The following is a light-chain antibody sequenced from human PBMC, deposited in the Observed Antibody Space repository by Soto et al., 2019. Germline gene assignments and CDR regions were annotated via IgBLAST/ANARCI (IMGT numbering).Light chain of an antibody. V-gene: IGKV3-20*01. CDR3: QQYDSSPT. Sequence: EIVLTQSPGTLSLSPGERATLSCRASQSVRSNFLAWYQQKPVQAPRLLIYAASSRATGIPDRYSGSESGTAFTLPISGLEPEDFAGYIWQQYDSSPTVGGGTKVEIQ. CDR1: QSVRSNF. J-gene: IGKJ4*02. CDR2: AAS.